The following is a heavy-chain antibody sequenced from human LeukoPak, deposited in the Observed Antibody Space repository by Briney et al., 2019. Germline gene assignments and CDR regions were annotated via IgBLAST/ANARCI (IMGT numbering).Heavy chain of an antibody. Sequence: PGGSLRLSCAASGFTFRSYGMHWVRQAPGKGLEWVAVLSFDESHEYYTDSVKGRFTISRDNSKNTLYLQMSSLRAEDAAVYYCAKTRGWELLSDSFDHWGQGTLVTVSS. CDR2: LSFDESHE. J-gene: IGHJ4*02. D-gene: IGHD1-26*01. CDR3: AKTRGWELLSDSFDH. V-gene: IGHV3-30*18. CDR1: GFTFRSYG.